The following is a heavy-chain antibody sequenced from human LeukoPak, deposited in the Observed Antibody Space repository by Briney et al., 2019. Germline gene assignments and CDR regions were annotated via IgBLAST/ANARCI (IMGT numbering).Heavy chain of an antibody. CDR1: GGSLSSSSYY. D-gene: IGHD6-19*01. CDR2: IYYSGKT. CDR3: AGSKYSSGWLDY. V-gene: IGHV4-39*07. J-gene: IGHJ4*02. Sequence: SETLSLTCTVSGGSLSSSSYYWGWIRQPPGKGLEWIGSIYYSGKTYYNPSLKSRVTISVDTSKNQFSLKLRSATAADTAVYYCAGSKYSSGWLDYWGQGTLVTVSS.